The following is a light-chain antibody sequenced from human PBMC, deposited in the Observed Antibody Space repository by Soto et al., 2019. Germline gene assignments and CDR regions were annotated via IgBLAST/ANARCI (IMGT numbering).Light chain of an antibody. J-gene: IGLJ3*02. CDR3: SSYTSTSAEV. Sequence: QSALTQPASVSGSPGQSITISCTGTSSDIGAYNYVSWYQQNPGKAPKLMIYAVTYRPSGVSNRFSGSKSGNTASLTISGLQAEDEADYYCSSYTSTSAEVFGGGTKLTVL. CDR2: AVT. V-gene: IGLV2-14*01. CDR1: SSDIGAYNY.